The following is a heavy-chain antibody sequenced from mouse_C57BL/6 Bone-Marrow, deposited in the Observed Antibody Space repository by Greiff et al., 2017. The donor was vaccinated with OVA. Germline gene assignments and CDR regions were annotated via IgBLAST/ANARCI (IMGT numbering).Heavy chain of an antibody. V-gene: IGHV1-15*01. CDR2: IDPETGGT. J-gene: IGHJ4*01. D-gene: IGHD2-3*01. CDR1: GYTFTDYE. CDR3: TRSLLYYYAMDY. Sequence: VQLQQSGAELVRPGASVTLSCKASGYTFTDYEMHWVKQTPVHGLEWIGAIDPETGGTAYNQKFKGKAILTAAKSSSTAYMELRSLTSEDSAVYYCTRSLLYYYAMDYWGQGTSVTVSS.